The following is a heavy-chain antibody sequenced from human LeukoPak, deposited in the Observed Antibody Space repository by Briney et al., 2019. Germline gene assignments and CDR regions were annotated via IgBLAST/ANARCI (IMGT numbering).Heavy chain of an antibody. J-gene: IGHJ4*02. CDR3: AKADYDFWSGWYY. V-gene: IGHV4-59*12. D-gene: IGHD3-3*01. CDR1: GGSISSYY. Sequence: SETLSLTCTVSGGSISSYYWSWIRQPPGKGLEWIGYIYYSGSTNYNPSLKSRVTISVDTSKNQFSLKLSSVTAADTAVYYCAKADYDFWSGWYYWGQGTLVTVSS. CDR2: IYYSGST.